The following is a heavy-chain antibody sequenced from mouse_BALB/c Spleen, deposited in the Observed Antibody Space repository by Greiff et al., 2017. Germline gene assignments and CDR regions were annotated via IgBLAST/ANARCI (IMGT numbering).Heavy chain of an antibody. CDR1: GFTFSSYG. V-gene: IGHV5-6-3*01. CDR2: INSNGGST. CDR3: ARDRVGDY. J-gene: IGHJ2*01. D-gene: IGHD1-1*02. Sequence: EVQRVESGGGLVQPGGSLKLSCAASGFTFSSYGMSWVRQTPDKRLELVATINSNGGSTYYPDSVKGRFTISRDNAKNTLYLQMSSLKSEDTAMYYCARDRVGDYWGQGTTLTVSS.